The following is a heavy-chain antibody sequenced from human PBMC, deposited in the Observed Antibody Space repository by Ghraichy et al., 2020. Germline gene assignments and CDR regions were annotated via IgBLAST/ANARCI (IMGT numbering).Heavy chain of an antibody. V-gene: IGHV3-7*01. Sequence: GGSLRLSCAASGFTFSSDWMTWVRQAPGKGLEWVANIKQDGSEKYYVDSVKGRFTISRDNAKNSLYLQMNSLRAEDTAVYYCARDYPDYWGQGTLVTVSS. CDR3: ARDYPDY. CDR1: GFTFSSDW. J-gene: IGHJ4*02. CDR2: IKQDGSEK.